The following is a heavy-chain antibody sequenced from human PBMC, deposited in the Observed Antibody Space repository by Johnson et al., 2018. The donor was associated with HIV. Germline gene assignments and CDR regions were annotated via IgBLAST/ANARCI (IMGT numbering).Heavy chain of an antibody. J-gene: IGHJ3*02. CDR3: ARVPSFLGRGLDAFDI. CDR2: ITWNGGNT. V-gene: IGHV3-20*04. Sequence: VQLVESGGGVLRPGASLRLSCEGFGFIFDDYGLNWVRQAPGKGLEWVSGITWNGGNTGYAAAVQCRFTISRDNSKNSLYLQMNSLRAEDTALYYCARVPSFLGRGLDAFDIWGQGTMVTVSS. CDR1: GFIFDDYG. D-gene: IGHD2/OR15-2a*01.